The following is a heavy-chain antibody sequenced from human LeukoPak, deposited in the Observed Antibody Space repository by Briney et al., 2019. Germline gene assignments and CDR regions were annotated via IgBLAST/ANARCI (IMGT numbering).Heavy chain of an antibody. CDR2: ISGSGGST. CDR3: AKDHWSSYGYSRGMDV. D-gene: IGHD5-18*01. Sequence: SGGSLRLSCAASGFTFSSYAMSWVRQAPGKGLEWVSSISGSGGSTYYADSVKGQFTISRDNSKNTLYLQMNSLRAEDTGVYYCAKDHWSSYGYSRGMDVWGQGTTVTVSS. J-gene: IGHJ6*02. V-gene: IGHV3-23*01. CDR1: GFTFSSYA.